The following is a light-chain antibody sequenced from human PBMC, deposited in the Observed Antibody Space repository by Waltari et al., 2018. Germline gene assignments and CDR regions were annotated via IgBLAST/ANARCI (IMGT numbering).Light chain of an antibody. CDR2: GAS. J-gene: IGKJ4*01. CDR3: LQHHTFPLT. Sequence: DIQMTQSPSSLFASVGDRVTITCQASQDISKNLHWFQQKPGKAPNLLIYGASSLHTGVPSRFSGSKSGTHFTFTISSLQPEDIATYYCLQHHTFPLTFGGGTKVEIK. CDR1: QDISKN. V-gene: IGKV1-33*01.